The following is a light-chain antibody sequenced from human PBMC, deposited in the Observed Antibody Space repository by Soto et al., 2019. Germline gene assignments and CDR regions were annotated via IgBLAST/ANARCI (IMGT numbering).Light chain of an antibody. V-gene: IGLV2-14*01. CDR3: TSYRGSSTLV. J-gene: IGLJ2*01. CDR1: SRDVGGYKY. Sequence: QSALTQPASVSGSPGQSITISCTGTSRDVGGYKYVSWYQQHPGKAPNLIIYEVSNRPSGVSHRFSGSKSGTTASLTSSVLQAEDDADYYGTSYRGSSTLVFGGGTKLTVL. CDR2: EVS.